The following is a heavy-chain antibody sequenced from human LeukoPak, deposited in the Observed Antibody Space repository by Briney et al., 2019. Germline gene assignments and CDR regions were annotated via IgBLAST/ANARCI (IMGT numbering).Heavy chain of an antibody. CDR3: AITKSIAVTGPDAFDI. Sequence: ASVKVSCKASDYTFTNYGISWVRQAPGQGLEWMGWISAYNGNTNYAQKLQGRVTMTTDTSTSTAYMELRSLRSDDTAMYYCAITKSIAVTGPDAFDIWGQGTMVTVSS. CDR2: ISAYNGNT. J-gene: IGHJ3*02. V-gene: IGHV1-18*01. CDR1: DYTFTNYG. D-gene: IGHD6-19*01.